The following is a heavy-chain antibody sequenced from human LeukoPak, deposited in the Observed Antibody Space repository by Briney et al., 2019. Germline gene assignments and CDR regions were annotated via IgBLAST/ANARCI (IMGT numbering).Heavy chain of an antibody. CDR1: GDSITRYY. Sequence: SETLSLTCSVSGDSITRYYWTWVRQPPGKELEWIGYSYYRGSSNYNPSLRSRATISVDPSKTQFSLHLNSVTAADTAVYYCARLLPDLRYDTSGRYTRSFDVWGQGTLVTVSS. J-gene: IGHJ3*01. D-gene: IGHD3-22*01. V-gene: IGHV4-59*08. CDR2: SYYRGSS. CDR3: ARLLPDLRYDTSGRYTRSFDV.